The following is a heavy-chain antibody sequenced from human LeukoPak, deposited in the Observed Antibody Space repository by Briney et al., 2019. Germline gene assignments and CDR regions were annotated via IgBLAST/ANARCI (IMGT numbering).Heavy chain of an antibody. CDR3: AKGTLPRGYRYGYDLYYFDY. D-gene: IGHD5-18*01. Sequence: GGSLRLSCAASGFSFSVYWMHWVRQAPGKGPVWVSRIKTDGSITDYADSVKGRFTISRDNSKNTLYLQMNSLRAEDTAVYYCAKGTLPRGYRYGYDLYYFDYWGQGTLVTVSS. V-gene: IGHV3-74*01. J-gene: IGHJ4*02. CDR1: GFSFSVYW. CDR2: IKTDGSIT.